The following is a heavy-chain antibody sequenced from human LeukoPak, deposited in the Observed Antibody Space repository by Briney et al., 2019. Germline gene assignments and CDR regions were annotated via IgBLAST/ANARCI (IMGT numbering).Heavy chain of an antibody. J-gene: IGHJ4*02. CDR1: GFSFRNYG. V-gene: IGHV3-30*02. CDR3: AKDLITGTSLFDY. Sequence: PGGSLRLSCAASGFSFRNYGIHWARQAPGKGLEWVAFIQYDESKIYYADSVKGRFTISRDNSKNTLYLQMNSLRPEDTAVYYCAKDLITGTSLFDYWGQGTLVTVSS. CDR2: IQYDESKI. D-gene: IGHD1/OR15-1a*01.